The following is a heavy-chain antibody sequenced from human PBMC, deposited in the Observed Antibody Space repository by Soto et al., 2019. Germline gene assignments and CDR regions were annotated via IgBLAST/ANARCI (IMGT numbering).Heavy chain of an antibody. Sequence: GGSLRLSCAASGFTFSSYAMSWGRQAPGKGLEWVSAISGSGGSTYYADSVKGRFTISRDNSKNTLYLQMNSLRAEDTAVYYCAKDHLFLDYYDSRPGAFDIWGQGLMVTVSS. CDR1: GFTFSSYA. D-gene: IGHD3-22*01. V-gene: IGHV3-23*01. CDR2: ISGSGGST. CDR3: AKDHLFLDYYDSRPGAFDI. J-gene: IGHJ3*02.